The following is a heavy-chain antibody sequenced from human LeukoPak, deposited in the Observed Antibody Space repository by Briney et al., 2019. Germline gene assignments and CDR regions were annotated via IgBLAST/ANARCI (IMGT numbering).Heavy chain of an antibody. Sequence: SQTLSLTCTVSGDSINSGGGYHWSWIRQPPGKGLEWIGYIYYIGSPSYSPSLKSRVTISADRSMNQFSLKVNSVTAADTAVYFYARAGVPTALSAGYMDVWGKGTTVTASS. D-gene: IGHD2-21*02. V-gene: IGHV4-30-2*01. J-gene: IGHJ6*03. CDR3: ARAGVPTALSAGYMDV. CDR1: GDSINSGGGYH. CDR2: IYYIGSP.